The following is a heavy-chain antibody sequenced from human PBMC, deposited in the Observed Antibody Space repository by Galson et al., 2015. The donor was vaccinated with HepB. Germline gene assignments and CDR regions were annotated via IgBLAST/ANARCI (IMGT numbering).Heavy chain of an antibody. Sequence: SVKVSCKASGGTFSSYTITWVRQAPGQGLEWMGGIILMSGTANYAQRFKDRVTITADESTSTAYMELSSLRSDDTAMYYCARSSSGWYLNWGQGTLVTVSS. CDR1: GGTFSSYT. CDR2: IILMSGTA. D-gene: IGHD6-19*01. V-gene: IGHV1-69*13. CDR3: ARSSSGWYLN. J-gene: IGHJ4*02.